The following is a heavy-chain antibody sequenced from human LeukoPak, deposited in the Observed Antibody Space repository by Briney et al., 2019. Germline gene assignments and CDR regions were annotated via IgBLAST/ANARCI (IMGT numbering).Heavy chain of an antibody. V-gene: IGHV3-49*04. CDR3: TTHWNRVRDDY. J-gene: IGHJ4*02. D-gene: IGHD1-1*01. Sequence: PGGSLRLSCTASGFTFGDYAMSWVRQAPGKGLEWVGFIRSKAYGGTTEYAASVKGRFTISRDDSKSIAYLQMNSLKTEDTAVYYCTTHWNRVRDDYWGQGTLVTVSS. CDR2: IRSKAYGGTT. CDR1: GFTFGDYA.